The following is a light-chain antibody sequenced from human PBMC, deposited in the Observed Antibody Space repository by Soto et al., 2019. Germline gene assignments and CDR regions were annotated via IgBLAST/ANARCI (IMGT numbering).Light chain of an antibody. V-gene: IGKV1-5*01. CDR3: QQYNSYSQT. J-gene: IGKJ1*01. CDR2: DAS. CDR1: QSISSW. Sequence: DIQTTQSPSTLSASVGVRVSSTCRASQSISSWLAWYQQKPGKAPKLLIYDASSLESGVPSRFSGSGSGTEFTLTISSLQPDDFATYYCQQYNSYSQTFGQGTKVDIK.